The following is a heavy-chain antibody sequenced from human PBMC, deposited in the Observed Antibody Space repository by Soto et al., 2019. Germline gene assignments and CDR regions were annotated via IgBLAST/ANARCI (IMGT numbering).Heavy chain of an antibody. CDR2: IYYSGST. CDR1: GGSISSGGYY. CDR3: XXXXXXXXXXXXXXXSSWFDP. Sequence: QVQLQESGPGLVKPSQTLSLTCTVSGGSISSGGYYWSWIRQHPGKGLEWIGYIYYSGSTYYNPSLKSRVTISVDTSKNXXXXXXXXXXXXXXXXXXXXXXXXXXXXXXXXXSSWFDPWGQGTLVTVSS. V-gene: IGHV4-31*03. J-gene: IGHJ5*02.